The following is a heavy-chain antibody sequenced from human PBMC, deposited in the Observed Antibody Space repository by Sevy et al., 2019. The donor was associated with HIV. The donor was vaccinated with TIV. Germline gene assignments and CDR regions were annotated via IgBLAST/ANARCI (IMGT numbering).Heavy chain of an antibody. V-gene: IGHV4-59*01. J-gene: IGHJ4*02. Sequence: SETLSLTCSASGDSISSYFWTWVRQSPGKGLEWIGNVYFTGNTDYSPSLKSRVTLSLDTSKSQFSLTLKSVTAADTAIYFCARDSTTRPRVLDYWGQGTLVTVSS. D-gene: IGHD1-1*01. CDR2: VYFTGNT. CDR3: ARDSTTRPRVLDY. CDR1: GDSISSYF.